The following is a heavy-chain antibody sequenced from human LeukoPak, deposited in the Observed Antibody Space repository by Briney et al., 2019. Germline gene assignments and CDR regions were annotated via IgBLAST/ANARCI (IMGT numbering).Heavy chain of an antibody. CDR2: IYYSGST. CDR1: GGSISSYY. CDR3: ARDRGRYYDSRGSYWGYYFDS. J-gene: IGHJ4*02. V-gene: IGHV4-59*01. Sequence: SETLSLTCTVSGGSISSYYWSWIRQPPGKGLEWIGYIYYSGSTNYNPSLKSRVTISVDTSKNQFSLRLSSVTAADTAVYYCARDRGRYYDSRGSYWGYYFDSWGQGILVTVST. D-gene: IGHD3-22*01.